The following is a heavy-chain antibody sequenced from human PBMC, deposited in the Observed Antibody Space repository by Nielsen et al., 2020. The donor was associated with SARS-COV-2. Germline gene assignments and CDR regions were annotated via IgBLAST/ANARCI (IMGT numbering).Heavy chain of an antibody. Sequence: GESLKISCAASGFTFSSYAMHWVRQAPGKGLEWVAVISYDGSNKYYADSVKSRFTISRDNSKNTLYLQMNSLRAEDTAVYYCARGSSWYYYYYGMDVWGQGTTVTVSS. CDR1: GFTFSSYA. CDR2: ISYDGSNK. D-gene: IGHD6-13*01. V-gene: IGHV3-30-3*01. CDR3: ARGSSWYYYYYGMDV. J-gene: IGHJ6*02.